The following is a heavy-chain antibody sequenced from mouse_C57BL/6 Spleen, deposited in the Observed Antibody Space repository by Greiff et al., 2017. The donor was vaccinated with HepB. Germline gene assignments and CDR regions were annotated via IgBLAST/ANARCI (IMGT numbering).Heavy chain of an antibody. D-gene: IGHD2-3*01. J-gene: IGHJ3*01. Sequence: EVMLVESGGGLVQPGGSLKLSCAASGFTFSDYYMYWVRQTPEKRLEWVAYISNGGGSTYYPDTVKGRFTISRDNAKNTLYLQMSRLKSEDTAMYYCARPIYDGYYAWFAYWGQGTLVTVSA. CDR2: ISNGGGST. CDR1: GFTFSDYY. CDR3: ARPIYDGYYAWFAY. V-gene: IGHV5-12*01.